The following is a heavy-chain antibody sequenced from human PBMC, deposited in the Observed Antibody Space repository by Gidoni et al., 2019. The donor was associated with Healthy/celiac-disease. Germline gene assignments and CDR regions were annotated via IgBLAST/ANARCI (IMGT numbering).Heavy chain of an antibody. D-gene: IGHD6-19*01. CDR1: GFTFSSYR. V-gene: IGHV3-48*02. CDR3: ASSPVAGTSYYYYGMDV. J-gene: IGHJ6*02. CDR2: ISSSSSTI. Sequence: EGQLVEYGGGLVQHGGSLRLSCAASGFTFSSYRMNWVRPAPRQGLEWVSYISSSSSTIYYADSVKGQFTISRDNAKNSLYLQMNSLRYEDTAVYYCASSPVAGTSYYYYGMDVWGQGTTVTVSS.